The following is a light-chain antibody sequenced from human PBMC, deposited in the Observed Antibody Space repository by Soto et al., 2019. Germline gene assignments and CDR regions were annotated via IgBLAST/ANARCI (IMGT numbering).Light chain of an antibody. J-gene: IGKJ1*01. CDR3: QQYNSYST. CDR2: KAS. Sequence: DIQITQCPSTVSAALHDRITITFRARQSISSWLAWYLQKPGKAPKRLIYKASSLESGVPSRFSGRGSVTEFTLTISSLQPDDFATYYCQQYNSYSTFGQGTKVDIK. V-gene: IGKV1-5*03. CDR1: QSISSW.